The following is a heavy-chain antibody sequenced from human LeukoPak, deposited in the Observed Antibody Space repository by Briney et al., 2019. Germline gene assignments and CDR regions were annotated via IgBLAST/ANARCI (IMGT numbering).Heavy chain of an antibody. D-gene: IGHD6-19*01. J-gene: IGHJ4*02. V-gene: IGHV3-21*01. CDR2: ISSSSSYI. CDR3: AREVAGTY. Sequence: PGGSLRLSCAASGFTVSSNYMSWVRQAPGKGLEWVSSISSSSSYIYYADSVKGRFTISRDNAKNSLYLQMNSLRAEDTAVYYCAREVAGTYWGQGTLVTVSS. CDR1: GFTVSSNY.